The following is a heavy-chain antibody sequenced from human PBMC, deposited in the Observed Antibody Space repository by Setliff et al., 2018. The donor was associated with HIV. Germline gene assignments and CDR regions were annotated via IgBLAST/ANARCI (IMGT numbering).Heavy chain of an antibody. Sequence: SVKVSCKASGGTFSSYAISWVRQAPGQGLEWMGGIIPIFGTANYAQKFQGRVTITADESTSTAYMELSSLRSENTAVYYCARPSDTAMVTVGYYYYGMDVWGQGTTVTVSS. D-gene: IGHD5-18*01. CDR2: IIPIFGTA. CDR1: GGTFSSYA. J-gene: IGHJ6*02. V-gene: IGHV1-69*13. CDR3: ARPSDTAMVTVGYYYYGMDV.